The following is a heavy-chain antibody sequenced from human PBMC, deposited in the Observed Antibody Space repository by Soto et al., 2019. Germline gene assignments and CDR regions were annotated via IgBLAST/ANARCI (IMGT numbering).Heavy chain of an antibody. Sequence: XGSLILSCSAAGFTFSSYAMSWVRQAPGKGLEWVSAISGSGGSTYYADSVKGRFTISRDNSKNTLYLQMNSLRAEDTAVYYCAKDDYYDSSGYYYGWGQGTLVTVSS. V-gene: IGHV3-23*01. J-gene: IGHJ4*02. CDR1: GFTFSSYA. CDR2: ISGSGGST. D-gene: IGHD3-22*01. CDR3: AKDDYYDSSGYYYG.